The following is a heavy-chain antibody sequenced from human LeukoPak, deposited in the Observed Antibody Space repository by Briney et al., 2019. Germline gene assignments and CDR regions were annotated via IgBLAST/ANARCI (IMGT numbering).Heavy chain of an antibody. CDR3: AIMAESDAFDI. J-gene: IGHJ3*02. CDR2: IYWNDDK. V-gene: IGHV2-5*01. Sequence: SGPTLVKPTQTLTLTCTFSGFSLSTSGVGVGWIRQPPGKALEWLALIYWNDDKRYSPSLKSRLTITKDTSKNQAVLTMTNMDPVDTATYYCAIMAESDAFDIWGQGTMVTVSS. CDR1: GFSLSTSGVG. D-gene: IGHD5-12*01.